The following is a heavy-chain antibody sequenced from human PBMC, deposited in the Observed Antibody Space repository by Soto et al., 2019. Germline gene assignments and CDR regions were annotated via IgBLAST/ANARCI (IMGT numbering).Heavy chain of an antibody. CDR2: ISYDGSNK. J-gene: IGHJ4*02. D-gene: IGHD4-17*01. Sequence: QVHLVESGGGEVQPGRSLRLSCAASEFTFSNYGMHWVRQAPGKGLEWVTYISYDGSNKYYADSVKGRFAISRDNSKQTLYLQMNSLRAEDTAVYYCARDVLDGDYSDYWGQGTLVTVSS. CDR1: EFTFSNYG. V-gene: IGHV3-33*08. CDR3: ARDVLDGDYSDY.